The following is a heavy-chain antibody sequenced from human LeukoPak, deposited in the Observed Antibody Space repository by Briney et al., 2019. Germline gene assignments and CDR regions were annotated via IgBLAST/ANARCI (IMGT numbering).Heavy chain of an antibody. J-gene: IGHJ4*02. CDR3: ARGGPAAIDY. V-gene: IGHV4-38-2*01. Sequence: PSETLSLTCAVSGYSISSGYYWGWIRQPPGKGLEGSGSIYHSGSTYYNPSLKSRVTISVDTSKNQFSLKLSSMTAADTAVYYFARGGPAAIDYWGQGTLVTVSS. D-gene: IGHD2-2*01. CDR1: GYSISSGYY. CDR2: IYHSGST.